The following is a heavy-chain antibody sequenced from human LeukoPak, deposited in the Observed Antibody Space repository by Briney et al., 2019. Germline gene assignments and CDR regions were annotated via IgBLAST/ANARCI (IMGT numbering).Heavy chain of an antibody. V-gene: IGHV4-34*01. D-gene: IGHD3-3*01. Sequence: KSSETLSLTRAVYGGSFSGYCWSWIRQPPGKGLEWIGEINHSGSTNYNPSLKSRVTISVDASKNQFSLKLSSVTAADTAVYYCARARYDFWSGYYTGIGYWGQGTLVTASS. CDR2: INHSGST. CDR1: GGSFSGYC. CDR3: ARARYDFWSGYYTGIGY. J-gene: IGHJ4*02.